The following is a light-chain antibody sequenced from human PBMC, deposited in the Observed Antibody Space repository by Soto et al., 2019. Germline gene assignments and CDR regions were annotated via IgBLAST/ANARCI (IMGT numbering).Light chain of an antibody. J-gene: IGLJ2*01. CDR1: SSDVGNYNY. CDR2: DVS. V-gene: IGLV2-14*01. CDR3: SSYTSNRIPI. Sequence: QSALTQPASVSGSPGQSITISCTGTSSDVGNYNYVSWYQQHPGKAPKLMIYDVSNRPSGVSSHFSGSKSGNTASLTISGLQAEDEADYYRSSYTSNRIPIFGGGTKLTVL.